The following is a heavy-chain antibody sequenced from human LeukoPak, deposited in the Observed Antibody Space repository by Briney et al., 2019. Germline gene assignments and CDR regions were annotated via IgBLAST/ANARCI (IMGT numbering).Heavy chain of an antibody. Sequence: ASVKVSCKASGYTFTSYYMHWVRQAPGQGLEWMGIINPNAGTTSYAQKFQGRVTVTRDTSASTVYMELSSLRSEDTAVYYCARDLSGGKLRYFDWLPPDYWGQGTLVTVSS. D-gene: IGHD3-9*01. J-gene: IGHJ4*02. CDR2: INPNAGTT. CDR3: ARDLSGGKLRYFDWLPPDY. V-gene: IGHV1-46*01. CDR1: GYTFTSYY.